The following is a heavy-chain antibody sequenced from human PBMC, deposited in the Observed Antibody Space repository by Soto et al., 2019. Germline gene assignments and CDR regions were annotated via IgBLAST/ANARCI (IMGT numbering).Heavy chain of an antibody. CDR2: IYYSGST. V-gene: IGHV4-39*01. CDR1: GGSISSSSYY. CDR3: ARPPLYDFWSGGDNDY. J-gene: IGHJ4*02. Sequence: QLQLQESGPGLVKPSETLSLTCTVSGGSISSSSYYWGWIRQPPGKGLEWIGSIYYSGSTYYNPSLKSRVTISVDTSKNQFSLKLSSVTAADTAVYYCARPPLYDFWSGGDNDYWGQGTLVTVSS. D-gene: IGHD3-3*01.